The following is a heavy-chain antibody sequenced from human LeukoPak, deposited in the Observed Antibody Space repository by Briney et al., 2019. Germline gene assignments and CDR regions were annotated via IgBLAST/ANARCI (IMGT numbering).Heavy chain of an antibody. CDR2: ISSSGNT. Sequence: GGSLRLSCEASGFTFGRSAMTWVRQTPGKGLEWFSSISSSGNTYYADSVKGRFTISRDNSKNLVDLQMNSLRAEDTAIYYCVKGRMSEDGLDFWGQGSLVTVSS. D-gene: IGHD5-24*01. J-gene: IGHJ4*02. CDR1: GFTFGRSA. CDR3: VKGRMSEDGLDF. V-gene: IGHV3-23*01.